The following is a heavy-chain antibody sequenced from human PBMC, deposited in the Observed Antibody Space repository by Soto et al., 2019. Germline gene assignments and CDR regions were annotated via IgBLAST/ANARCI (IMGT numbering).Heavy chain of an antibody. D-gene: IGHD3-22*01. CDR3: AKLLSRGPQVVVITPYTFDY. CDR2: ISGSGGST. V-gene: IGHV3-23*01. CDR1: GYTFTSYG. Sequence: SCKASGYTFTSYGISWVRQAPGKGLEWVSAISGSGGSTYYADSVKGRFTISRDNSKNTLYLQMNSLRAEDTAVYYCAKLLSRGPQVVVITPYTFDYWGQGTLVTVSS. J-gene: IGHJ4*02.